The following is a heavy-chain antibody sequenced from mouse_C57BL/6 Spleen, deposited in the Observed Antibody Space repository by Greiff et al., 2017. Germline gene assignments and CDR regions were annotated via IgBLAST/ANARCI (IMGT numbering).Heavy chain of an antibody. CDR1: GFTFTDYY. CDR3: ASPGSSYDAWFAY. D-gene: IGHD1-1*01. J-gene: IGHJ3*01. Sequence: EVMLVESGGGLVQPGGSLSLSCAASGFTFTDYYMSWVRQPPGKALEWLGFIRNKANGYTTEYSASVKGRFTISRDNSQSILYLQMNALRAEDSATYYCASPGSSYDAWFAYWGQGTLVTVSA. V-gene: IGHV7-3*01. CDR2: IRNKANGYTT.